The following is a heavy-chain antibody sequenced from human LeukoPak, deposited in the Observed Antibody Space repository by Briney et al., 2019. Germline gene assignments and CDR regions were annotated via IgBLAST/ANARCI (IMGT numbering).Heavy chain of an antibody. J-gene: IGHJ4*02. CDR2: IYTSGST. Sequence: SETLSLTCTVSGGSISSYYWSWIRQPAGKGLEWIGRIYTSGSTNYNPSLKSRVTISVDTSKNQFSLKLSSVTAADTAVYYCARDCLYYYDSSGYLAGEYWGQGTLVTVS. CDR3: ARDCLYYYDSSGYLAGEY. V-gene: IGHV4-4*07. CDR1: GGSISSYY. D-gene: IGHD3-22*01.